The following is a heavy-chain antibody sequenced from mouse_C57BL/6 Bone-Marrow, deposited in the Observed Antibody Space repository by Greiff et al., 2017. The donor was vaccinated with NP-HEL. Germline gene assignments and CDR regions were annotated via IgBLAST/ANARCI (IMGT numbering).Heavy chain of an antibody. Sequence: QVQLKQPGAELVKPGASVKLSCKASGYTFTSYWMQWVKQRPGQGLEWIGEIDPSDSYTNYNQKFKGKATLTVDTSSSTASMQLSSLTSEDSAVYYCARSDYYGSSYWYFDVWGTGTTVTVSS. V-gene: IGHV1-50*01. CDR2: IDPSDSYT. CDR1: GYTFTSYW. D-gene: IGHD1-1*01. J-gene: IGHJ1*03. CDR3: ARSDYYGSSYWYFDV.